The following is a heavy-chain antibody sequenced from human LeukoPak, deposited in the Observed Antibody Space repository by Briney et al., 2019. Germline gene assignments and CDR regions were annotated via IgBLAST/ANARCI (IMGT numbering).Heavy chain of an antibody. J-gene: IGHJ4*02. CDR2: INHSGST. CDR1: GGSFSGYY. V-gene: IGHV4-34*01. Sequence: SETLSLTCAVYGGSFSGYYWSWIRQPPGKGLEWIGEINHSGSTNYNPSLKSRVTISVDTSKNQFSLKLSSVTAADTAVYYCAGGPGYDSSREDYWGQGTLVTVSS. D-gene: IGHD3-22*01. CDR3: AGGPGYDSSREDY.